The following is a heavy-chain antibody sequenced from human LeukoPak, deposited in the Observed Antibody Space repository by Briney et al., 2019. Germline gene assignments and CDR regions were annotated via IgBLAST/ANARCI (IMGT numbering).Heavy chain of an antibody. CDR2: IYSGGSI. Sequence: PGGSLRLSCAASGFTFSSYAMSWVRQAPGKGLEWVSVIYSGGSIYYAGSVKGRFTISRDKSKNTLYLQMNSLRAEDTAVYYCARPPYGGVDYWGQGTLVTVSS. CDR3: ARPPYGGVDY. D-gene: IGHD4-23*01. V-gene: IGHV3-66*04. CDR1: GFTFSSYA. J-gene: IGHJ4*02.